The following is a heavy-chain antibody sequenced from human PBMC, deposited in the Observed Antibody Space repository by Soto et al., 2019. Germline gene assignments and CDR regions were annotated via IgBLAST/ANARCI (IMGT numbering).Heavy chain of an antibody. CDR2: ISPDGSNR. D-gene: IGHD3-16*01. CDR1: GFTFSTYW. J-gene: IGHJ4*02. Sequence: GGSLRLSFAASGFTFSTYWMTWVRQTPGKGLMWVSRISPDGSNRGYADSVEGRFTVSRDNAKNTLYLQMHSLRAEDTAMYYCASWGNIVPVSPTDFDHGGEGTLVTVSS. CDR3: ASWGNIVPVSPTDFDH. V-gene: IGHV3-74*01.